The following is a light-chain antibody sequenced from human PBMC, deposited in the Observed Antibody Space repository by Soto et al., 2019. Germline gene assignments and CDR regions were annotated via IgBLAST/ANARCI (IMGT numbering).Light chain of an antibody. CDR3: QHYNSYSEA. J-gene: IGKJ1*01. CDR2: KAS. Sequence: SKMYGSPSTVSATRGDRVTIGSRASQNIRSRLAWFQQKPGKAPKLLIYKASTLKSGVPSRFSGSGSGTEFTLTISSLQADDFATYYCQHYNSYSEAFGQGTKVDIK. CDR1: QNIRSR. V-gene: IGKV1-5*03.